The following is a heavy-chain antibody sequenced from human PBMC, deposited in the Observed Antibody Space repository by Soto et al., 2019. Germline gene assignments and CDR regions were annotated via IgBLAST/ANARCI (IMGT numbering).Heavy chain of an antibody. Sequence: EVQLLESGGGLVQPGGSLRLSCAASGFTFSSYAMSWVRQAPGKGLEWVSAISGSGGSTYYADSVKGRFTISRDNSKNTLYLQMNSLRAEDTAVYYCAKDGFGGAAAPAAHYYYYYYMDVWGKGTTVTVSS. CDR3: AKDGFGGAAAPAAHYYYYYYMDV. CDR2: ISGSGGST. CDR1: GFTFSSYA. D-gene: IGHD3-16*01. V-gene: IGHV3-23*01. J-gene: IGHJ6*03.